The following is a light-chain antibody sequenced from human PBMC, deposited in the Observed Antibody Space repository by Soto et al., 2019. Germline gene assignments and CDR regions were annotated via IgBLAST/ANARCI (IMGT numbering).Light chain of an antibody. J-gene: IGKJ1*01. CDR1: QSVSSTY. CDR2: AAS. CDR3: QQYGNSRWT. V-gene: IGKV3-20*01. Sequence: EIVLTQSPDTLSLFPGERATLSCRASQSVSSTYVAWYQQKPGQAPMTLISAASSSATGTPDRFSGSASGTDFNLTSSRLEPEDFAVYYCQQYGNSRWTFGQGTKVEIK.